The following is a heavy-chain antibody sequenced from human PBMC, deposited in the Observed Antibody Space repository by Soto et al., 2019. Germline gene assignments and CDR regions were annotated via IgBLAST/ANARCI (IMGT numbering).Heavy chain of an antibody. Sequence: VGSLRLSCAASGFTFSNYDMNWVRQAPGKGLEWVSYISARGTTIYYADSVKGRFTISRDNTKNSLYLQMNSLRAEDTAVYYCARLYNSKHYWRQGTLVTV. D-gene: IGHD1-20*01. V-gene: IGHV3-48*03. CDR1: GFTFSNYD. CDR2: ISARGTTI. CDR3: ARLYNSKHY. J-gene: IGHJ4*02.